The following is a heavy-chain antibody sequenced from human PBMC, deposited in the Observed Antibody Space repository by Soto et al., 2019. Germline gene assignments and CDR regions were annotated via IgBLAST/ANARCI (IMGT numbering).Heavy chain of an antibody. CDR1: GFTFSSYS. CDR2: ISSSSSYI. D-gene: IGHD6-19*01. J-gene: IGHJ4*02. CDR3: ARSTHIAVADYFDY. V-gene: IGHV3-21*01. Sequence: GGSLRLSCAASGFTFSSYSMNWVRQAPGEGLEWVSSISSSSSYIYYADSVKGRFTISRDNAKNSLYLQMNSLRAEDTAVYYCARSTHIAVADYFDYWGQGTLVTVSS.